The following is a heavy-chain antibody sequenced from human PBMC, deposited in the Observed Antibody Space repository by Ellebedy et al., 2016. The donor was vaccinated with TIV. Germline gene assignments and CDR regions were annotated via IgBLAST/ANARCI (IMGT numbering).Heavy chain of an antibody. CDR1: NGSIGSYF. CDR2: MFNSGRT. Sequence: SETLSLTCSVSNGSIGSYFWSWIRQPPGKGLEFIGYMFNSGRTNYNPPLKSRVTMSIDTSKNQFYLTLTSVTAADTAVYYCAGGFIPGTVYYLNYWGQGTLVTVSS. CDR3: AGGFIPGTVYYLNY. V-gene: IGHV4-59*01. J-gene: IGHJ4*02. D-gene: IGHD6-13*01.